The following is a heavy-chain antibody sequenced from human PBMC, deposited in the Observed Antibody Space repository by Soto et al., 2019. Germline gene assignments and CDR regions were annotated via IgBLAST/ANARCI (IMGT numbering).Heavy chain of an antibody. Sequence: QLQLQESGPGLVKPSETLSLTCTVSGGSISSSSYYWGWIRQPPGKGLEWIGSIYYSGSTYYNPSLKSRVTISVDTSKKQFSLKPSSVTAADTAVYYCAGGGYYGVYYFDYWGQGTLVTVSS. D-gene: IGHD2-15*01. CDR3: AGGGYYGVYYFDY. J-gene: IGHJ4*02. CDR2: IYYSGST. CDR1: GGSISSSSYY. V-gene: IGHV4-39*01.